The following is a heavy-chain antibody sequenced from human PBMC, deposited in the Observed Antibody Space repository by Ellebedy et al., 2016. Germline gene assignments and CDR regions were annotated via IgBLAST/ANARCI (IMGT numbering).Heavy chain of an antibody. D-gene: IGHD5-18*01. CDR3: ARGAMVTDWYFDL. Sequence: GESLKISCAASGFTFSSYSMNWVRQAPGKGLEWVSSISSSSSYIYYADSVKGRFTISRDNAKNSLYLQMNSLRAEDTAVYYCARGAMVTDWYFDLWGRGTLVTVSS. CDR1: GFTFSSYS. V-gene: IGHV3-21*01. J-gene: IGHJ2*01. CDR2: ISSSSSYI.